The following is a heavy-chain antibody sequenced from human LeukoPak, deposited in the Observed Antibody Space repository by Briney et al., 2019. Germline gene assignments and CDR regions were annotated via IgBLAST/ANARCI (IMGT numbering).Heavy chain of an antibody. CDR2: FDPEDGET. Sequence: ASVKVSCKVSGYTLTELSMHWVRQAPGKGLEWMGGFDPEDGETIYAQKFQGRVTMTRDTPTSTVYMELSSLRSDDTAVYYCARDNSIADRGWWFDPWGQGTLVTVSS. CDR3: ARDNSIADRGWWFDP. CDR1: GYTLTELS. J-gene: IGHJ5*02. V-gene: IGHV1-24*01. D-gene: IGHD4-23*01.